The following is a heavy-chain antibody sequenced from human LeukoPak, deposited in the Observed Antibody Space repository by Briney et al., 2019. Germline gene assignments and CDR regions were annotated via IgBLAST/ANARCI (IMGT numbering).Heavy chain of an antibody. V-gene: IGHV5-10-1*01. CDR2: IDPSDSYT. Sequence: GESLKISCKGSGYSFTSYWISWVRQMPGKGLEWMGRIDPSDSYTNYSPSFQGHVTISADKSISTAYLQWSSLKASDTAMYYCAAYMGCSGGSCFPNLDPWGQGTLVTVSS. J-gene: IGHJ5*02. D-gene: IGHD2-15*01. CDR1: GYSFTSYW. CDR3: AAYMGCSGGSCFPNLDP.